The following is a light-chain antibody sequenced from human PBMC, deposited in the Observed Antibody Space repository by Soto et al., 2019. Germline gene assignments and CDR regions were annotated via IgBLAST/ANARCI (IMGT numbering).Light chain of an antibody. CDR2: DXX. CDR1: SSDVGGYNY. J-gene: IGLJ3*02. V-gene: IGLV2-14*01. CDR3: SSYTSSSTRV. Sequence: QSALTQPASVSGSPGQSITISCTGTSSDVGGYNYVSWYQQHPGKAPKLMIYDXXXRPSGVSNRFSGSKSGNTASLTISGXXXXXXXDYYCSSYTSSSTRVFGGGTKLTVL.